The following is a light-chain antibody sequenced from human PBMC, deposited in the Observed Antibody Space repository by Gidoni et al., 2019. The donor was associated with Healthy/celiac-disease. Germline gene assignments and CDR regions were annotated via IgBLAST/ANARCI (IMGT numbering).Light chain of an antibody. CDR2: AAS. V-gene: IGKV1-9*01. CDR3: RQLNSYPHD. Sequence: DIQLTQSPSFLSASVGDRVTITCRASQGISSYLAWYQQKPGKAPKLLIYAASTLQSGVPSRFSGSGSGTEFTLTISSLQPEDFATYYCRQLNSYPHDFGQGTKLEIK. J-gene: IGKJ2*01. CDR1: QGISSY.